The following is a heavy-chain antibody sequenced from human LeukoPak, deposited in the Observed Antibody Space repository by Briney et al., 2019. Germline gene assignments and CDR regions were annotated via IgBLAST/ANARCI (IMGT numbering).Heavy chain of an antibody. CDR2: IKQDGSEK. Sequence: GGSLRLSCGASGFTFSSYRMSWVRQAPGKGLEWVANIKQDGSEKYYVDSVKGRFTISRDNAKNSLYLQMNSLRAEDTAVYYCARAPKDCHDAFDIWGQGTMVTVSS. CDR1: GFTFSSYR. V-gene: IGHV3-7*01. CDR3: ARAPKDCHDAFDI. D-gene: IGHD2-21*02. J-gene: IGHJ3*02.